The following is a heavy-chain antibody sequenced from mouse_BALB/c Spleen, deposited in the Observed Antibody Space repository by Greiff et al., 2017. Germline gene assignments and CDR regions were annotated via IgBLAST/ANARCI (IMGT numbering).Heavy chain of an antibody. Sequence: EVKLLESGPSLVKPSQTLSLTCSVTGDSITSGYWNWIRKFPGNKLEYMGYISYSGSTYYNPSLKSRISITRDTSKNQYYLQLNSVTTEDTATYYCASTYDGHGYFDYWGQGTTLTVSS. CDR2: ISYSGST. V-gene: IGHV3-8*02. D-gene: IGHD2-3*01. CDR3: ASTYDGHGYFDY. J-gene: IGHJ2*01. CDR1: GDSITSGY.